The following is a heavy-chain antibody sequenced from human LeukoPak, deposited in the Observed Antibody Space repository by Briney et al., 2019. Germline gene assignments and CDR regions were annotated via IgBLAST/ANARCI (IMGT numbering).Heavy chain of an antibody. J-gene: IGHJ4*02. CDR1: GFTFSRYT. CDR3: AMATRWLNFDY. V-gene: IGHV3-66*01. CDR2: LYSGDTT. Sequence: PGGSLRLSCAASGFTFSRYTMNWVRQAPGKGLEWVSILYSGDTTHYADSVKGRFVISRDNSKNTLYLQMNSLRAEDTAVYYCAMATRWLNFDYWGQGTLVTVSS. D-gene: IGHD5-24*01.